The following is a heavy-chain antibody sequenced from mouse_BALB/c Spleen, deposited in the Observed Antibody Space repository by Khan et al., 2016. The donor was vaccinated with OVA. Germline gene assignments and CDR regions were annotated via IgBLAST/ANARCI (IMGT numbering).Heavy chain of an antibody. CDR3: GRGGGGDRFLY. CDR2: ISTYYGDV. D-gene: IGHD1-1*01. V-gene: IGHV1S137*01. CDR1: GYKFTDFT. Sequence: QVQLKQSGAELVRPGVSVKISCKGSGYKFTDFTMHWVKQSHAMSLEWIGVISTYYGDVNYNQKFKDKATMTVDKSSNTAYMDLARLTSEDSAIFIWGRGGGGDRFLYWGQGTLVTVSA. J-gene: IGHJ3*01.